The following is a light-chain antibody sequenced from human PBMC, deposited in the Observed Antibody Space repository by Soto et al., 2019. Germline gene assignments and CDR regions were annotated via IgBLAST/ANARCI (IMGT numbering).Light chain of an antibody. V-gene: IGKV1-17*01. Sequence: DIVMTQSPSSLSASVGDRVTITCRASQGIRNDLGWYQQKPGKAPNLLIYDASTLHSGVPSRFSGGGSGTDFTLTISSLQPEDFATYYCQQVNVYPSTFGGGTKVDI. J-gene: IGKJ4*01. CDR2: DAS. CDR1: QGIRND. CDR3: QQVNVYPST.